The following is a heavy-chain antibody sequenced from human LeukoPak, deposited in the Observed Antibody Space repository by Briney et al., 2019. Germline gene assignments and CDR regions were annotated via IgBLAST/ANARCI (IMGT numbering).Heavy chain of an antibody. Sequence: SETLSLTCTVSGGSISSSSYYWGWIRQPPGKGLEWIGSIYYSGSTYYNPSLKSRVTISVDTSKNQFSLKLSSVTAADTAVYYCARASRSYYYWGQGTLVTVS. D-gene: IGHD1-26*01. CDR2: IYYSGST. J-gene: IGHJ4*02. CDR1: GGSISSSSYY. V-gene: IGHV4-39*01. CDR3: ARASRSYYY.